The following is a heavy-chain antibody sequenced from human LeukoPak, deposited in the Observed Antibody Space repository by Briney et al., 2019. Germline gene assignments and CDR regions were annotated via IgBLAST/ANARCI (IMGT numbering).Heavy chain of an antibody. D-gene: IGHD2-21*02. J-gene: IGHJ1*01. CDR2: INHSGST. V-gene: IGHV4-34*01. CDR1: GGSFSGYY. Sequence: SETLSLTCAVSGGSFSGYYWSGIRQPPGKGLEWIGEINHSGSTNYNPSLKSRVTISVDTSKNQFSLKLSSMTAADTAVYYCARGMAYCGGDCPGYFQHWGQGTLVTVSS. CDR3: ARGMAYCGGDCPGYFQH.